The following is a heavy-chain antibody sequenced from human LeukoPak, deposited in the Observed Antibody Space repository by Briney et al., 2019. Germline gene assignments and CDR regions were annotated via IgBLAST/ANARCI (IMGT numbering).Heavy chain of an antibody. CDR3: XXGRVXXYSYIDYXXYMDV. CDR2: XXXSSSYI. J-gene: IGHJ6*03. Sequence: GGSLRLSCAASGLTFSSYSMNWVRQAPGKGLEWVSSXXXSSSYIYYXXSVXGRFTISRDNAKNSLYLQMNSLRAEDTAVYYXXXGRVXXYSYIDYXXYMDVWGKGTTVTVSS. V-gene: IGHV3-21*01. CDR1: GLTFSSYS. D-gene: IGHD5-18*01.